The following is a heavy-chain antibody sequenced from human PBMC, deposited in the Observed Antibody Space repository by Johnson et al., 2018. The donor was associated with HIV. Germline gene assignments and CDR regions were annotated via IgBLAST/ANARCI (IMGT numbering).Heavy chain of an antibody. D-gene: IGHD1-26*01. V-gene: IGHV3-9*01. CDR3: ARVREWEGGEVGDAFDI. CDR2: ISWNSGSI. CDR1: GFTFDDYA. J-gene: IGHJ3*02. Sequence: VQLVESGGGLVQPGRSLRLSCAASGFTFDDYAMHWVRQAPGKGLEWVSGISWNSGSIGYADSVKGRFTISRDNAKNSLYLQMNSLRAEDTAVYYCARVREWEGGEVGDAFDIWGQGTMVTVSS.